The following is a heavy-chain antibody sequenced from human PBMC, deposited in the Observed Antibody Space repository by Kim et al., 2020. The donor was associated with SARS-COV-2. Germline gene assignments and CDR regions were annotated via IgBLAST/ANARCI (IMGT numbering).Heavy chain of an antibody. V-gene: IGHV3-15*01. J-gene: IGHJ3*02. Sequence: KGRFTISRDESKHTLYLQMNSLKTEDTAVYYCTTDVSMGELELPRDAFDIWGQGTMVTVSS. CDR3: TTDVSMGELELPRDAFDI. D-gene: IGHD1-7*01.